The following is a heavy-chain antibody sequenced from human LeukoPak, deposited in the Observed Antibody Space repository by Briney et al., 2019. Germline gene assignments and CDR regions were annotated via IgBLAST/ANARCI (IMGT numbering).Heavy chain of an antibody. J-gene: IGHJ4*02. V-gene: IGHV3-23*01. CDR3: AKGKGSGTYPPY. D-gene: IGHD1-26*01. CDR1: GFTFSSFA. CDR2: ISGSGGST. Sequence: GGSLRLSCAASGFTFSSFAMSWVRQAPGKGLEWVSGISGSGGSTYYADSVKGRFTISRDNSNNRLYLQMNSLRAEDTAVYYCAKGKGSGTYPPYWGQGTLVTVSS.